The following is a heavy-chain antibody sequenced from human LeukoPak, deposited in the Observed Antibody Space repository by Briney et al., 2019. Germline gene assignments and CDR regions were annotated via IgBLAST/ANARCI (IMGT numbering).Heavy chain of an antibody. V-gene: IGHV4-34*01. CDR3: ARGRQYQLTRRWFDP. CDR2: INHSGST. CDR1: GGSFSGYH. D-gene: IGHD2-2*01. Sequence: SETLSLTCAVYGGSFSGYHWSWIRQPPGKGLEWIGEINHSGSTNYNPSLKSRVTISVDTSKNQFSLKLSSVTAADTAVYYCARGRQYQLTRRWFDPWGQGTLVTVSS. J-gene: IGHJ5*02.